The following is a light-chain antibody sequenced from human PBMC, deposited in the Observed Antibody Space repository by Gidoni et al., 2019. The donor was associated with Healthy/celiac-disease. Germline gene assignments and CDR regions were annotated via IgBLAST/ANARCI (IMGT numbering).Light chain of an antibody. CDR2: EDN. V-gene: IGLV6-57*01. J-gene: IGLJ3*02. CDR1: SGSIASNY. Sequence: NFMLTQPHSVSESPGKTVTISCTRSSGSIASNYVQCYQQRPGSSPTTVIYEDNQRPSGVPDRFSGSIDSSSNSASLTISGLKTEDEADYYCQSYDSSPWVFGGGTKLTVL. CDR3: QSYDSSPWV.